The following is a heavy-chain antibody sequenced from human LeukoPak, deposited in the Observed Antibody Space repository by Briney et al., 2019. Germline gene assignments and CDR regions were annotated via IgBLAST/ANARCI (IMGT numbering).Heavy chain of an antibody. D-gene: IGHD3-10*01. J-gene: IGHJ6*02. CDR1: GFTFDDYG. CDR2: INWNGGST. CDR3: AKEGVWGITMVRGVTGNGMDV. Sequence: GGSLRLSCAASGFTFDDYGMSWVRQAPGKGLEWVSGINWNGGSTGYADSVKGRFTISRDNAKNSLYLQMNSLRAEDTAVYYCAKEGVWGITMVRGVTGNGMDVWGQGTTVTVSS. V-gene: IGHV3-20*04.